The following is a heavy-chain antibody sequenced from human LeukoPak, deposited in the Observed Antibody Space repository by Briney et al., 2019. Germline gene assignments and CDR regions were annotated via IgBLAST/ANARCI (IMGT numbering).Heavy chain of an antibody. D-gene: IGHD4-11*01. V-gene: IGHV3-7*01. Sequence: PGGSLRLSCPASGFTFSSYWMSWVRQAPGKGLEWVANIKQDGSEKYYVDSVKGRFTISRDNAKNSLYLQMNSLRAEDTAVYYCARDGETTVMFDYWGQGTLVTVSS. J-gene: IGHJ4*02. CDR3: ARDGETTVMFDY. CDR2: IKQDGSEK. CDR1: GFTFSSYW.